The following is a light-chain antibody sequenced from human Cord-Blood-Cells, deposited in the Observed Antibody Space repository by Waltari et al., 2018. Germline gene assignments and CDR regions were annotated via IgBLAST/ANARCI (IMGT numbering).Light chain of an antibody. J-gene: IGLJ2*01. CDR3: SSYAGSNNLV. Sequence: QSALTQPPSASGSPGQSVTISCPGTSSHVGGYNYVSWYQQHPGKPPKLMIYEVSKRPSGVPDRFSGSKSGNTASLTVSGLQAEDEADYYCSSYAGSNNLVFGGGTKLTVL. CDR2: EVS. CDR1: SSHVGGYNY. V-gene: IGLV2-8*01.